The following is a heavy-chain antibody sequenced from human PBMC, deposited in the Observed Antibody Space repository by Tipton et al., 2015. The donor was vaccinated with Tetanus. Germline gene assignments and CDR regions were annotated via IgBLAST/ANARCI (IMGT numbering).Heavy chain of an antibody. Sequence: GLVKPSETLSLTCTVTRGPISSYYWSWIRQPVGKGLEWIGHISNGNTDYTPSLKSGVTISLDTSKNQFSLKLTSVSAADTAVYYCARLTGHSMDVVDYYYFGMDVWGQGTKVTVSS. CDR3: ARLTGHSMDVVDYYYFGMDV. CDR2: ISNGNT. D-gene: IGHD2-21*01. V-gene: IGHV4-4*07. CDR1: RGPISSYY. J-gene: IGHJ6*02.